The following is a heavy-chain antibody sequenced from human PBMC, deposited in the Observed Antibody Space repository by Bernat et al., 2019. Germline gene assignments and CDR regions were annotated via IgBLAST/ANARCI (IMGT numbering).Heavy chain of an antibody. CDR3: ARLRQSSSGYRDPYWYFDL. V-gene: IGHV3-66*04. J-gene: IGHJ2*01. Sequence: EVQLVESGGGLVQPGGSLRLSCAASGFTVSSNYMSWVRQAPGKGLEWVSGIYSGGSTYNADTLKGRFTISKDNSQSTLDLQMSSLRAEDTAVYYCARLRQSSSGYRDPYWYFDLWGRGTLVTVSS. CDR1: GFTVSSNY. CDR2: IYSGGST. D-gene: IGHD3-22*01.